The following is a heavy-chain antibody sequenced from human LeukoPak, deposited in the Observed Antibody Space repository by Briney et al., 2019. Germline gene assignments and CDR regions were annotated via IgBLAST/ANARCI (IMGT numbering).Heavy chain of an antibody. D-gene: IGHD6-25*01. V-gene: IGHV1-46*01. J-gene: IGHJ4*02. CDR1: GYTFTSYY. CDR2: INPRGGST. CDR3: ARVGVTAATADY. Sequence: ASVKVSCKASGYTFTSYYMHWMRQAPGQGPEWMGIINPRGGSTDYSQKFQDRVTMSSDTSTSTVYMELSSLRSEDTAVYFCARVGVTAATADYWGQGTLVTVSS.